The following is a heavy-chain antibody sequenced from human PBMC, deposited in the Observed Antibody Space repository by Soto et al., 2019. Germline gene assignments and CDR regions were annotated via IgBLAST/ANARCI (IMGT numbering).Heavy chain of an antibody. CDR2: MSPNSGNT. CDR3: ARGEWELSY. J-gene: IGHJ4*02. Sequence: QVQLVQSGAVVKKPGASVKVSCNISGYTFTSYDVNWVRQATGQGPEWMGWMSPNSGNTGYAQRFQGRVTMTRDTSISTAYMELGSLRSDDTAIYYCARGEWELSYWGQGTLVTVSS. V-gene: IGHV1-8*01. CDR1: GYTFTSYD. D-gene: IGHD1-26*01.